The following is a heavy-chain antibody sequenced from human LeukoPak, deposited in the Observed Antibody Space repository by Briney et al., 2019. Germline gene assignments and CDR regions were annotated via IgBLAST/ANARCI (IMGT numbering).Heavy chain of an antibody. CDR2: IYYSGST. V-gene: IGHV4-59*08. CDR1: GGSISSYY. J-gene: IGHJ3*02. CDR3: AAYYGGNSYAFDI. D-gene: IGHD4-23*01. Sequence: SETLSLTCTVSGGSISSYYWSWIRQPPGKGLEWIGYIYYSGSTNYNSSLKSRVTISVDTSKNQFSLKLSSVTAADTAVYYCAAYYGGNSYAFDIWGQGTMVTVSS.